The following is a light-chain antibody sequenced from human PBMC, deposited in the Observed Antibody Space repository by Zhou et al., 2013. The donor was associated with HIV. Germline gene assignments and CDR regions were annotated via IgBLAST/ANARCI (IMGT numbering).Light chain of an antibody. J-gene: IGKJ4*01. CDR1: QNISTD. CDR3: QQRSNWLT. V-gene: IGKV3-11*01. Sequence: EIVMTQSPATLSVSPGERAALSCRASQNISTDLAWYQQKPGQAPRLLIYDASNRATGIPARFSGSGSGTDFTLTISSLEPEDFAVYYCQQRSNWLTFGGGTKVEIK. CDR2: DAS.